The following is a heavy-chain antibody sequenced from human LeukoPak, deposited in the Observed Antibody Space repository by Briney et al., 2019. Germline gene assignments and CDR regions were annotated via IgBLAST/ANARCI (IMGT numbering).Heavy chain of an antibody. V-gene: IGHV1-18*01. CDR3: ARDSITIFRVGTFDY. CDR2: ISAYNGNT. D-gene: IGHD3-3*01. Sequence: ASVKLSFKASCYTFPTYGIIWVRQAPGQALPCLRWISAYNGNTNYAQKLQGRVTMPTDTSPSTAYIELRSLRSDDTAVYYCARDSITIFRVGTFDYWGQGTLVTVSS. J-gene: IGHJ4*02. CDR1: CYTFPTYG.